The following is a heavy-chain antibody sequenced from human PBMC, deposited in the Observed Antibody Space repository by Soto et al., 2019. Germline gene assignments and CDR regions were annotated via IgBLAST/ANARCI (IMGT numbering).Heavy chain of an antibody. CDR3: TRDTRSSGWYHFDY. Sequence: QVQLVQSGAEVKKPGASVKVSCKASGYTFTNYGISWVRQAPGQGLEWMGWISAYNGNTNYAQKLQGRVTMATDTYTSTAYMELRSLRSDDTAVYYCTRDTRSSGWYHFDYWGQGTLVTASS. V-gene: IGHV1-18*01. CDR1: GYTFTNYG. CDR2: ISAYNGNT. J-gene: IGHJ4*02. D-gene: IGHD6-19*01.